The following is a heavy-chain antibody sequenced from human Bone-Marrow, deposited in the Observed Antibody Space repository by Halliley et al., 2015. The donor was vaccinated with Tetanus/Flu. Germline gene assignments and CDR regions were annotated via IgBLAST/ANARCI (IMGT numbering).Heavy chain of an antibody. CDR2: LCYSGST. V-gene: IGHV4-59*01. Sequence: KGLEWIGWLCYSGSTNYTPSLKSRVTISLDTSRNQFSLRLSSVTAEDTAVYYCARDRVPGAYWGQGTLVTVFS. CDR3: ARDRVPGAY. J-gene: IGHJ4*02.